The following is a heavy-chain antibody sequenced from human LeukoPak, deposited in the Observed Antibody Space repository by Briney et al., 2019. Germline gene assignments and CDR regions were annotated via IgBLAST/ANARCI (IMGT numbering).Heavy chain of an antibody. D-gene: IGHD3-9*01. CDR3: ARDPSLLTAYQSYGMDV. V-gene: IGHV3-30*04. CDR1: GFTFSSYA. Sequence: PGGSLRLSCAASGFTFSSYAMHWVRQAPGKGLEWVAVISYDGSNKYYADSVKGRFTISRDNSKNTLYLQMNSLRAEDTAVYYCARDPSLLTAYQSYGMDVWGQGTTVTVSS. J-gene: IGHJ6*02. CDR2: ISYDGSNK.